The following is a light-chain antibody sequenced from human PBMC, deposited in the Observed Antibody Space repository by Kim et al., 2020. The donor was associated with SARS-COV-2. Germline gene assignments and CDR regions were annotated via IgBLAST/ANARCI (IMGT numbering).Light chain of an antibody. V-gene: IGKV3-15*01. CDR1: QSVSSH. CDR3: QQYSDWPPGDT. CDR2: GAS. J-gene: IGKJ2*01. Sequence: QGERATLSCRASQSVSSHLAWYQQRPGQPPRLLIYGASTRATGIPARFSGSGSGTEFTLTISSLQSEDFAIYFCQQYSDWPPGDTFGQGTKVDIK.